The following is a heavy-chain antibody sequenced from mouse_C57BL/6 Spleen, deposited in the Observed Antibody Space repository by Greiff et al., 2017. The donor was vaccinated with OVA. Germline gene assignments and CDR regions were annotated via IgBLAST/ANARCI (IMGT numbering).Heavy chain of an antibody. Sequence: DVHLVESGGCLVKPGGSLKLSCAASGFTFRDSGMHWVRPAPETGLACVAYISSGSSTIYYADTVKCRFTISRDKAKNTLFLQMTSLRSEDTAMYYCARDYDYYYWGQGTTLTVSS. V-gene: IGHV5-17*01. CDR3: ARDYDYYY. CDR2: ISSGSSTI. J-gene: IGHJ2*01. D-gene: IGHD2-4*01. CDR1: GFTFRDSG.